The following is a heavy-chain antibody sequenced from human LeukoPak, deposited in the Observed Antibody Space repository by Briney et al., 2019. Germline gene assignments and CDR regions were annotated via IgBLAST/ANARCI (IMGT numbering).Heavy chain of an antibody. CDR3: AKRGVVIRVILVGFHKEAYYFDF. Sequence: GGSLRLSCAVAGITLSNYGMSWVRQAPGKGLEWVAGISGSGGGTNYADSVKGRFTISRDNPRNTLYLQMNSPRAEDTAVYFCAKRGVVIRVILVGFHKEAYYFDFWGQGALVTVSS. V-gene: IGHV3-23*01. CDR2: ISGSGGGT. J-gene: IGHJ4*02. D-gene: IGHD3-22*01. CDR1: GITLSNYG.